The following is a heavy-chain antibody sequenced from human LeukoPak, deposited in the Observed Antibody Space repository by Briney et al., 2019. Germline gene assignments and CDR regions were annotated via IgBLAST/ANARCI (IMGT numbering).Heavy chain of an antibody. CDR3: ASPELRYFDWSYGMDV. J-gene: IGHJ6*02. CDR2: IRYDGSNK. CDR1: GFTFSSYG. V-gene: IGHV3-30*02. Sequence: GGSLRLSCAASGFTFSSYGMHWVRQAPGKGLEWVAFIRYDGSNKYYADSVKGRFTISRDNSKNTLYLQMNSLRAEDTAVYYCASPELRYFDWSYGMDVWGQGTTVTVSS. D-gene: IGHD3-9*01.